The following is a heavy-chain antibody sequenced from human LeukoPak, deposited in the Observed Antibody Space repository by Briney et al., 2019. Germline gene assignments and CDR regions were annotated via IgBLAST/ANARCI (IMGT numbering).Heavy chain of an antibody. J-gene: IGHJ4*02. Sequence: KLSETLSLTCAGYGGSFSGYYWSWIRQPPGKGLEWIGEINHSGSTNYNPSLKSRVTISVDTSKNQFSLKLSSVTAADTAVYYCASVRMARGAVDYWGQGALVTVSS. CDR3: ASVRMARGAVDY. D-gene: IGHD3-10*01. CDR2: INHSGST. CDR1: GGSFSGYY. V-gene: IGHV4-34*01.